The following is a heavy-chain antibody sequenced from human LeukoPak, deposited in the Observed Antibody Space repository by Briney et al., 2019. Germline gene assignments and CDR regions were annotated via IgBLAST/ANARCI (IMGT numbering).Heavy chain of an antibody. V-gene: IGHV1-8*01. CDR1: RYTFSSYD. CDR2: MNPNTGNT. CDR3: ARLSQTPDYYGSGTYFYLGY. Sequence: ASVKVSCKGYRYTFSSYDVNWVRQAPGQGPEWMGWMNPNTGNTGYAPKFQGRVTMTRDTSISTAYMERRGLRSEDTAVYYCARLSQTPDYYGSGTYFYLGYWGQGTRVTVSS. J-gene: IGHJ4*02. D-gene: IGHD3-10*01.